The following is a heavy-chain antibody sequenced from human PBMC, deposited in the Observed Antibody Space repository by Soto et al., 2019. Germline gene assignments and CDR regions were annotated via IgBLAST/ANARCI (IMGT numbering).Heavy chain of an antibody. V-gene: IGHV1-3*01. Sequence: ASVQVSCKTSGYSFPSYAGHWGRQAPGQRLEWMGWINAGNGNTKYSQKFQGRVTITRDTSASTAYMELSSLRSEDTAVYYCARSIVVVTAADYWGQGTLVTVSS. D-gene: IGHD2-21*02. CDR1: GYSFPSYA. CDR3: ARSIVVVTAADY. J-gene: IGHJ4*02. CDR2: INAGNGNT.